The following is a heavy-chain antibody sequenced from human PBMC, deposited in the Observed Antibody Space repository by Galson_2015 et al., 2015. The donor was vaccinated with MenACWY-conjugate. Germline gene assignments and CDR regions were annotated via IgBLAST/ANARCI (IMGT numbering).Heavy chain of an antibody. Sequence: CAISGDSVSSNSAAWNWIRQSPSRGLEWLGRTYYRSKWFNDYAVSVRSRITINPDTSKNQFSLHLNSVTPEDTAVYYCARVRGGSHNWVDPWGQGTLVTVSS. D-gene: IGHD2-15*01. CDR1: GDSVSSNSAA. CDR3: ARVRGGSHNWVDP. V-gene: IGHV6-1*01. J-gene: IGHJ5*02. CDR2: TYYRSKWFN.